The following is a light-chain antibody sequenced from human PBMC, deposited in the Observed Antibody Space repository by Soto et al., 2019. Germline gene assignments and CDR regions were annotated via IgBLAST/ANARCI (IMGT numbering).Light chain of an antibody. CDR2: GAS. Sequence: EIVMTQSPATLSVSPGERATLSCRASQSIGSNLAWFQQKPGQAPRLLIYGASSRATGIPDRFSGSGSGTDFTLTISRLEPEDFAVYYCQQRSSWPRITFGQGTRLE. J-gene: IGKJ5*01. V-gene: IGKV3D-20*02. CDR1: QSIGSN. CDR3: QQRSSWPRIT.